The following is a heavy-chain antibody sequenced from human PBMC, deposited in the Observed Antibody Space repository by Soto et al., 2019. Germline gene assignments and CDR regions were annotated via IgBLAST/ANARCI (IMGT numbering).Heavy chain of an antibody. D-gene: IGHD5-18*01. J-gene: IGHJ4*02. CDR3: ARDVGLHFDY. CDR1: GFTFSSYW. V-gene: IGHV3-7*03. Sequence: GESLKISCAASGFTFSSYWMSWVRQAPGKGLEWVANIKQDGSEKYYVDSVKGRFTISRDNAKNSLYLQMNSLRAEDTAVYYCARDVGLHFDYWGQGTLVTVSS. CDR2: IKQDGSEK.